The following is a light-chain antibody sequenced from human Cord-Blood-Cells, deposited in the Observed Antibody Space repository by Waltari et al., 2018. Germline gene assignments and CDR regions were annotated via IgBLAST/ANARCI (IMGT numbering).Light chain of an antibody. Sequence: DIQMTQSPSSLSASVGDRVPITCRASQRISSYLNWYQQKPGKAPKLLIYAASSLQSGVPSRFSGSGSGTDFTLTISSLQPEDFATYYGQQSYSTPYSFGQGTKLEIK. V-gene: IGKV1-39*01. CDR3: QQSYSTPYS. J-gene: IGKJ2*03. CDR2: AAS. CDR1: QRISSY.